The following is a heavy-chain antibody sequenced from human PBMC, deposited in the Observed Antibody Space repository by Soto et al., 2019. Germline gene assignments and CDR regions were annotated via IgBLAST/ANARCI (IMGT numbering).Heavy chain of an antibody. D-gene: IGHD3-3*01. V-gene: IGHV3-9*01. CDR2: ISWNGYSI. J-gene: IGHJ6*02. CDR3: ARSWSGSTSGRVDV. CDR1: GFTFDDHV. Sequence: EVQLVESGGGLVHPGTSLRLSCVASGFTFDDHVMHWVRQVPGKGLEWVGHISWNGYSIGYGGSVRGRFTISRDNAKNTVYLQMNSLRPEDTALYYCARSWSGSTSGRVDVWGQGTTVTVSS.